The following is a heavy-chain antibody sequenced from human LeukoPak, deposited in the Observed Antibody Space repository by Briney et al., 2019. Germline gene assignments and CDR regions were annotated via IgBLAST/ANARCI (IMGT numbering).Heavy chain of an antibody. CDR1: GFTFSSYA. Sequence: GGSLRLSCAASGFTFSSYAMNWVRQAPGKGLEWVSAISGGSGSTYYADSVKGRFTISRDNSKNTLYPQMYSLRAEDTAVYYCARYWYFDLWGRGTLVTVSS. CDR2: ISGGSGST. CDR3: ARYWYFDL. J-gene: IGHJ2*01. V-gene: IGHV3-23*01.